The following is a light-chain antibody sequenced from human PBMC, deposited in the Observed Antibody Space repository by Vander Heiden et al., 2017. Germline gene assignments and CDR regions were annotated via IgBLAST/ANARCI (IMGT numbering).Light chain of an antibody. CDR2: RNN. CDR3: AARDASRSGWV. Sequence: QSVLTQPPSASGTPGQRVTISCSGSSSNIGSNYVYWYQQLPGTAPNLLFYRNNLRRSGAPDRFSGSKSGTSASLAISGLRAEDGADYYCAARDASRSGWVFGGGTKLTVL. V-gene: IGLV1-47*01. J-gene: IGLJ3*02. CDR1: SSNIGSNY.